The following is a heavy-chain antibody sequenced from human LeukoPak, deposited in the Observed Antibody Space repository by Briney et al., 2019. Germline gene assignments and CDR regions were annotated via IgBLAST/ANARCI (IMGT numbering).Heavy chain of an antibody. CDR2: IRSKADGGTA. J-gene: IGHJ4*02. CDR1: GFTFGDYA. V-gene: IGHV3-49*03. D-gene: IGHD1-1*01. Sequence: GGSLRLSCTASGFTFGDYAMSWFRQAPGKGLEWVGFIRSKADGGTADYAAPVKGRFTISRDDSKNTLYLQMNSLKTEDTAVYYCTTGNWVFDYWGRGTLVTVSS. CDR3: TTGNWVFDY.